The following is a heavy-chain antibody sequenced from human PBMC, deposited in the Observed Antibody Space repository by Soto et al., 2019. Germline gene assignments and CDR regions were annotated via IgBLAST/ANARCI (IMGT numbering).Heavy chain of an antibody. V-gene: IGHV4-59*08. Sequence: QVQLQESGPGLVKPSETLSLTCTVSGGSISSYYWSWIRQPPGKGLEWIGYIYYSGSTNYNPSLKSRVTISVDTSKNQFSLKLSSVTAADTAVYYCARPRRYCSSTSCYGVDAFDIWGQGTMVTVSS. CDR1: GGSISSYY. CDR3: ARPRRYCSSTSCYGVDAFDI. CDR2: IYYSGST. J-gene: IGHJ3*02. D-gene: IGHD2-2*01.